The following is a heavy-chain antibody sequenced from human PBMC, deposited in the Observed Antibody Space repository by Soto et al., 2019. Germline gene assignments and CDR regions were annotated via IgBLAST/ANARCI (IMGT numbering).Heavy chain of an antibody. D-gene: IGHD1-26*01. CDR2: VSYDGSNK. Sequence: QVQLVESGGGVVQPGRSLRLSCAASGFTFSSYAMHWVRQAPGKGLEWVAVVSYDGSNKYYADSVKGRFTISRDNSKNTLYLQMNSLRAEDTAVYYCTRNQWELGGIDYWGQGTLVTVSS. V-gene: IGHV3-30-3*01. CDR1: GFTFSSYA. CDR3: TRNQWELGGIDY. J-gene: IGHJ4*02.